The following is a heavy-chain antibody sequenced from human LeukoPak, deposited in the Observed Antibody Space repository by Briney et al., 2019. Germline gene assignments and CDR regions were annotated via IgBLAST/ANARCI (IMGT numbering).Heavy chain of an antibody. CDR1: GFTFSDYY. CDR2: ISSSGSTI. CDR3: AKGRRWELLGYDYFDY. J-gene: IGHJ4*02. V-gene: IGHV3-11*01. D-gene: IGHD1-26*01. Sequence: GGSLRLSCAASGFTFSDYYMSWIRQAPGKGLEWVSYISSSGSTIYYADSVKGRFTISRDNAKNSLYLQMNSLRAEDMALYYCAKGRRWELLGYDYFDYWGQGTLVTVSS.